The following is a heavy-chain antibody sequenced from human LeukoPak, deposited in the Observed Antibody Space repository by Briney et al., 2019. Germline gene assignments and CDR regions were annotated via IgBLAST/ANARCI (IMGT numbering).Heavy chain of an antibody. D-gene: IGHD6-6*01. CDR1: GFTFSSYS. CDR2: ISSSSSYI. V-gene: IGHV3-21*01. Sequence: PGGSLSLSCAASGFTFSSYSMNWVRQAPGKGLEWVSSISSSSSYIYYADSVKGRFTISRDNAKNSPYLQMNSLRAEDTAVYYCARDTIAAPYFDYWGQGTLVTVSS. J-gene: IGHJ4*02. CDR3: ARDTIAAPYFDY.